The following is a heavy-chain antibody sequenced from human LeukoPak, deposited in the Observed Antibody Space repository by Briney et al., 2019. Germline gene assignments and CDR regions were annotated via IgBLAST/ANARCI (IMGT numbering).Heavy chain of an antibody. J-gene: IGHJ6*03. V-gene: IGHV3-64*01. D-gene: IGHD3-3*01. CDR2: ISSNGGST. CDR1: GFTFSSYA. Sequence: GGSLRLSCAASGFTFSSYAMHWVRQAPGKGLEYASAISSNGGSTYYANSVKGRFTISRDNSKNTLYLQMGSLRAEDMAVYYCPRDIIYDLWSGSRSYYYMDVWGKGTTVTVSS. CDR3: PRDIIYDLWSGSRSYYYMDV.